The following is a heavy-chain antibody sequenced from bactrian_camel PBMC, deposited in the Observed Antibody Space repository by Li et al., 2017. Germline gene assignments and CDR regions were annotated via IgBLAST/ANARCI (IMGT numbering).Heavy chain of an antibody. D-gene: IGHD2*01. J-gene: IGHJ4*01. Sequence: HVQLVESGGGSVQAGGSLRLSCVVSGDHRMVAWFRQAPGTTREGVAGLGDDGSTSYAEFAEGRFTISQDNAKNTVYLQMNSLKPEDTAMYYCAARRDLYCDGSYGHLSYHYWGQGTQVTVS. CDR3: AARRDLYCDGSYGHLSYHY. CDR1: GDHRMV. CDR2: LGDDGST. V-gene: IGHV3S53*01.